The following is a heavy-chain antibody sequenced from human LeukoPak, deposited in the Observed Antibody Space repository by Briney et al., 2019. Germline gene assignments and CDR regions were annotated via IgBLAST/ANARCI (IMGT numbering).Heavy chain of an antibody. D-gene: IGHD3-22*01. CDR2: INHSGST. V-gene: IGHV4-34*01. J-gene: IGHJ5*02. CDR3: ARGHRVTMIVVVTNNWFDP. Sequence: SETLSLTCAVYGGSFSGYYWSWIRQPPGKGLEWIGEINHSGSTNYNPSLKSRVTISVDTSKNQFSLKLSSVTAADTAVYYCARGHRVTMIVVVTNNWFDPWGQGTLVTVSS. CDR1: GGSFSGYY.